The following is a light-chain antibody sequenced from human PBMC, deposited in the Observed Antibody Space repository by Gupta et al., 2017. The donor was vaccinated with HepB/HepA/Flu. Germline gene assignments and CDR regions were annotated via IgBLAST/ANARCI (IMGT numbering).Light chain of an antibody. V-gene: IGLV2-14*03. CDR2: GVT. Sequence: QSALAQPASVSGAPGQSITISCTGTSSDIGAYNYVSWYQQYPGTAPKLIMYGVTRRPSGVSDRFSGSKSGTSASLAITGLQAEDEADYYCQSYISSRTPLVFGGGTKLTVL. CDR3: QSYISSRTPLV. J-gene: IGLJ2*01. CDR1: SSDIGAYNY.